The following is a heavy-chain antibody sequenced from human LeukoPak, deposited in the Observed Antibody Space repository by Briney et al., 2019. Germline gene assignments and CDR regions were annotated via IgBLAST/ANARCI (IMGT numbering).Heavy chain of an antibody. Sequence: GGSLRLSCAASGLTFSSYWMHWVRQAPGKGLVWVSRINGDGSITTYADSVKGRFTISRDNAKNTLYLQMNSLRADDTAVYYCSRGPPADEDYWGQGTLVTVSS. CDR2: INGDGSIT. CDR1: GLTFSSYW. CDR3: SRGPPADEDY. V-gene: IGHV3-74*01. J-gene: IGHJ4*02.